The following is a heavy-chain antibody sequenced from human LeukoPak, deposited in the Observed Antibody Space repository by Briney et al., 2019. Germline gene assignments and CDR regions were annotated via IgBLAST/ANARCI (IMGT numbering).Heavy chain of an antibody. CDR2: IYHSGST. V-gene: IGHV4-39*07. D-gene: IGHD4-11*01. CDR3: ASVDSNKDY. Sequence: SETLSLTCTVSSGSISTSNYYWGWIRQPPGKGLEWIGSIYHSGSTYYNPSLKSRVTISVDTSKNQFSLKLSSVTAADTAVYYCASVDSNKDYWGQGTLVTVSS. J-gene: IGHJ4*02. CDR1: SGSISTSNYY.